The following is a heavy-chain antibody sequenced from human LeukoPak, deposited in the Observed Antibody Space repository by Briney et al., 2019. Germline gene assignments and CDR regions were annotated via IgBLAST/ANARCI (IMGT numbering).Heavy chain of an antibody. Sequence: PSETLSLTCTVSGGSISSYYWSWIRQPPGKGLESIGYIYYSGSTNYNPSLKSRVTISVDTSKNQFSLKLSSVTAADTALYHCARDSSYSSSWADYWGQGTLVTVSS. V-gene: IGHV4-59*01. D-gene: IGHD6-13*01. CDR2: IYYSGST. J-gene: IGHJ4*02. CDR1: GGSISSYY. CDR3: ARDSSYSSSWADY.